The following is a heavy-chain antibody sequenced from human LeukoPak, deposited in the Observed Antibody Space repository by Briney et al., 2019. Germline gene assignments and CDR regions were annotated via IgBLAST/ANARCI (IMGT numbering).Heavy chain of an antibody. CDR3: ASEIEYSSSSGGY. V-gene: IGHV3-21*01. CDR2: ISSSSSYI. Sequence: GGSLRLSCAASGFTLSSYSMNWVRQAPGKGLEWVSSISSSSSYIYYADSVKGRFTISRDNAKNSLYLQMNSLRAEDTAVYYCASEIEYSSSSGGYWGQGTLVTVSS. J-gene: IGHJ4*02. CDR1: GFTLSSYS. D-gene: IGHD6-6*01.